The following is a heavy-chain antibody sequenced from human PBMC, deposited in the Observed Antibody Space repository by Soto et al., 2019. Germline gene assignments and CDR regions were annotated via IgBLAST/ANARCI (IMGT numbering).Heavy chain of an antibody. CDR2: IYWNDDK. CDR3: AHKMDTVDWFGP. Sequence: QITLKESGPTLVKPTQPLTLTCTFSGFSLSGGGVGVGWIRQPPGKALEWVALIYWNDDKRYSPSMKSRLTITKDTSKKQVVLTMTNMDPEDTATYYCAHKMDTVDWFGPWGRGTLVTVSS. V-gene: IGHV2-5*01. CDR1: GFSLSGGGVG. D-gene: IGHD5-18*01. J-gene: IGHJ5*02.